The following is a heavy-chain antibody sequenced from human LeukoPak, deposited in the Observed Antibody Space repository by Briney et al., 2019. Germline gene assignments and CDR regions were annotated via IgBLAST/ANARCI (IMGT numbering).Heavy chain of an antibody. D-gene: IGHD2-2*01. Sequence: GGSLRLSCAASGFTFSSYAMSWVRQAPGKGLEWVSAISGSGGSTYYADSVKGRFTISRDNSKNTLYLQMNSLRAEDTAVYYCAKDQRIVVVPAALFDPWGQGTLVTVYS. J-gene: IGHJ5*02. CDR1: GFTFSSYA. V-gene: IGHV3-23*01. CDR2: ISGSGGST. CDR3: AKDQRIVVVPAALFDP.